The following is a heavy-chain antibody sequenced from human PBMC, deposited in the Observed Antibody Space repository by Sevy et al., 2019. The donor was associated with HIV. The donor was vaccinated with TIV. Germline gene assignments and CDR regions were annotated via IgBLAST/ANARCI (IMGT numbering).Heavy chain of an antibody. J-gene: IGHJ5*02. CDR3: ARRGAFDLDTSGFLSP. CDR2: ISVYNGKI. CDR1: GYTFTSFG. D-gene: IGHD3-22*01. V-gene: IGHV1-18*01. Sequence: ASVKVSCKASGYTFTSFGISWVRQAPGQGLEWVGWISVYNGKINYAQNFQGRVTMTTDTSTRTAYMELKSLRSDDTAVYYCARRGAFDLDTSGFLSPWGQGTLVTVSS.